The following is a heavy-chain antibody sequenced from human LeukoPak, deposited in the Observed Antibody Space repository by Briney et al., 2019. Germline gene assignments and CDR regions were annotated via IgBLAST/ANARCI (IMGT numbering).Heavy chain of an antibody. V-gene: IGHV3-7*01. CDR1: GHTFTDFW. CDR2: INPDGNEK. J-gene: IGHJ4*02. D-gene: IGHD6-13*01. Sequence: GGSLRLSCAASGHTFTDFWMNWVRLAPGRGLEWLANINPDGNEKYYVDSVKGRFAMSRDNAKNEVYLEMNSLRAEDTGVYYCSGRDSSRSPRAYWGQGTLVSVSS. CDR3: SGRDSSRSPRAY.